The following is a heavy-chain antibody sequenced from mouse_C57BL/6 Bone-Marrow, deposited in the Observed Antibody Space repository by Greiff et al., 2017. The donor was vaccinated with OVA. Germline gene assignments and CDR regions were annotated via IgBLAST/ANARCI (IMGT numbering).Heavy chain of an antibody. CDR1: GYTFTSYW. CDR3: ARDGNSLAY. Sequence: QVQLQQPGAELVKPGASVKLSCTASGYTFTSYWMHWVKQRPGQGLEWIGMIHPNSGSTNYNEKFKSKATLTVDKSSSTAYMQLSSLTSEDSAVYYCARDGNSLAYWGQGTLVTVSA. CDR2: IHPNSGST. V-gene: IGHV1-64*01. D-gene: IGHD2-1*01. J-gene: IGHJ3*01.